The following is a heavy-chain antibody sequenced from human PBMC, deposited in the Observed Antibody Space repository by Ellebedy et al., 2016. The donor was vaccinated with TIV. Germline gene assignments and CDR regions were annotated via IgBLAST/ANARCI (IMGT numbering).Heavy chain of an antibody. CDR2: IWYDGSNK. J-gene: IGHJ4*02. CDR1: GFTFSSYG. V-gene: IGHV3-33*01. Sequence: GGSLRLXCAASGFTFSSYGMHWVRQAPGKGLEWVAVIWYDGSNKYYADSVKGRFTISRDNAKNSLYLQMNSLRAEDTAVYYCARAGYDFWSGYYLIDYWGQGTLVTVSS. D-gene: IGHD3-3*01. CDR3: ARAGYDFWSGYYLIDY.